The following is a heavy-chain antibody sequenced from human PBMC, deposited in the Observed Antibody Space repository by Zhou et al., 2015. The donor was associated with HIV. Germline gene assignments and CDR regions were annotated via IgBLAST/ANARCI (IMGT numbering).Heavy chain of an antibody. CDR2: VSSSGSAV. Sequence: VQLVESGGGVVQPGRSLRLSCAASGFSFSSYGMHWVRQAPGKGLEWISYVSSSGSAVYYADSVKGRFTIYRDNAKNSLYLQMNSLRDEDTAVYYCAKDVAQYYYDSNGYHDAFDIWGQGTMVTVSS. D-gene: IGHD3-22*01. V-gene: IGHV3-48*02. J-gene: IGHJ3*02. CDR3: AKDVAQYYYDSNGYHDAFDI. CDR1: GFSFSSYG.